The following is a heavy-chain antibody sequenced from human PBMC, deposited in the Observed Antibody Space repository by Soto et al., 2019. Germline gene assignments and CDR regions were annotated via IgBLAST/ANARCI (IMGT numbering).Heavy chain of an antibody. Sequence: GSLRLSCAASGFTFKSYAMSWVRQAPGKGLEWVSAIRGSGGSTYYADSVKGRFTISRDNSKNTLYLQMKRLRAEDVPVYYCAKEGFKYDFLSGYYPFDYWGRGALVTVS. J-gene: IGHJ4*02. CDR3: AKEGFKYDFLSGYYPFDY. CDR2: IRGSGGST. D-gene: IGHD3-3*01. V-gene: IGHV3-23*01. CDR1: GFTFKSYA.